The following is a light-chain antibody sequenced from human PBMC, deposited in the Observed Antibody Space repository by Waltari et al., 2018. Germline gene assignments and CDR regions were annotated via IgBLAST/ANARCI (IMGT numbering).Light chain of an antibody. V-gene: IGKV2-28*01. CDR3: MQALQTPFT. CDR1: QSLLHSNGYNS. J-gene: IGKJ4*01. CDR2: LGS. Sequence: DIVMTQSPLSLPVTPGEPASISCRSSQSLLHSNGYNSLDWYLQKPGQSPQLLIYLGSNRASGVPDRFSGSGSGTDVTLKISRVEAEDVGVYYCMQALQTPFTFGGGTKVEIK.